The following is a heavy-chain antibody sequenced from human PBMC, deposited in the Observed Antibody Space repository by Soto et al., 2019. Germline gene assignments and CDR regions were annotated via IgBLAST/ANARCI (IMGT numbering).Heavy chain of an antibody. D-gene: IGHD2-2*01. CDR2: IKSKSDGGTT. Sequence: GGSLRLSCAASGLIFSNARMTWIRQAPGKGLKWIGRIKSKSDGGTTDYAAPAKGRFTISRADSKNTLYLQMNSLKTEDTAVYYCTSSEYSTTLYCYYGMDVWRRGTTGTVSS. V-gene: IGHV3-15*01. CDR1: GLIFSNAR. J-gene: IGHJ6*02. CDR3: TSSEYSTTLYCYYGMDV.